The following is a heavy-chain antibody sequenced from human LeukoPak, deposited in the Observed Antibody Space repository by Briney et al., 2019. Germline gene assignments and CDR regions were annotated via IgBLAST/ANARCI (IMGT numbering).Heavy chain of an antibody. D-gene: IGHD3-22*01. CDR3: ARGSYDSSGYYYLSDYYFDY. Sequence: SQTLSLTCAISGDSVSSNSAAWNWIRQSPSRGLEWLGRTYYGSKWYNDYAVSVKSRITINPDTSKNQFSLQLNSVTPEDTAVYYCARGSYDSSGYYYLSDYYFDYWGQGTLVTVSS. J-gene: IGHJ4*02. CDR2: TYYGSKWYN. V-gene: IGHV6-1*01. CDR1: GDSVSSNSAA.